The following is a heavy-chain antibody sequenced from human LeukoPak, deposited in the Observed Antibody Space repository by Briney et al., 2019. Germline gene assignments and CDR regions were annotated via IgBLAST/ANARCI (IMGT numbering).Heavy chain of an antibody. CDR2: IYYSGST. Sequence: PSETLSLTCTVSGGSISSSRYYWGWIRQPPGKGLEWIGSIYYSGSTYYNPSLKSRVTISVDTSKNQFSLKLSSVTAADTAVYYCARQAAAGSKGVDYWGQGTLVTVSS. J-gene: IGHJ4*02. V-gene: IGHV4-39*01. CDR1: GGSISSSRYY. D-gene: IGHD6-13*01. CDR3: ARQAAAGSKGVDY.